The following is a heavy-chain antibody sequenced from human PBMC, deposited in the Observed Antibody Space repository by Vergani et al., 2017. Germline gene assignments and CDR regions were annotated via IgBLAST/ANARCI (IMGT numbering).Heavy chain of an antibody. CDR1: GFTFSSYG. CDR2: ISYDGSNK. CDR3: AKVLSVAGNYYYGMDV. D-gene: IGHD6-19*01. V-gene: IGHV3-30*18. J-gene: IGHJ6*02. Sequence: QVQLVESGGGVVQPGRSLRLSCAASGFTFSSYGMHWVRQAPGKGLEWVAVISYDGSNKYYADSVKGRFTISRDNSKNTLYLQMNSLRAEDTAVYYCAKVLSVAGNYYYGMDVWGQGTTVTVSS.